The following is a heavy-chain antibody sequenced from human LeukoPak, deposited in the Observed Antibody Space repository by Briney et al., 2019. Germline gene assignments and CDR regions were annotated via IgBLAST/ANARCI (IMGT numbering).Heavy chain of an antibody. V-gene: IGHV1-46*01. D-gene: IGHD2-2*01. J-gene: IGHJ3*02. CDR1: GYTFTSYY. Sequence: ASVKVSCKASGYTFTSYYMHWVRQAPGQGLEWMGIINPSGGSTSYAQKFQGRVTMTRDTSMSTVYMELRSLRSDDTAVYYCARDRINPKYPDAFDIWGQGTMVTVSS. CDR3: ARDRINPKYPDAFDI. CDR2: INPSGGST.